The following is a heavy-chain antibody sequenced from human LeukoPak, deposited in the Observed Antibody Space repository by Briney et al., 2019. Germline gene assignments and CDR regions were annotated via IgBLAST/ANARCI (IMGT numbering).Heavy chain of an antibody. CDR1: GGTFSSYA. J-gene: IGHJ4*02. D-gene: IGHD3-22*01. Sequence: SVKVSCKASGGTFSSYAISWVRQSPGQGLEWIGGITPIFGTANYAQKFQGRVTITSDESTSTDYMELSSLRSEDTAVYYCAHIHGDGYYDSSAIEDYWGQGTLVTVCS. CDR3: AHIHGDGYYDSSAIEDY. CDR2: ITPIFGTA. V-gene: IGHV1-69*13.